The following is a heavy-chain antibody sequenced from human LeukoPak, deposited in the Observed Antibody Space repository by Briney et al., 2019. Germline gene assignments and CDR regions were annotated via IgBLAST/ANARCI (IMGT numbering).Heavy chain of an antibody. CDR2: IIPIFGTA. D-gene: IGHD6-13*01. V-gene: IGHV1-69*05. CDR1: GGTFSSYA. Sequence: GASVKVSCKASGGTFSSYAISWVRQAPGQGLEWMGGIIPIFGTANYAQKFQGRVTITTDESTSTAYMELSSLRSEDTAVYYCARDRSAYSSSLTPRYYYYYMDVWGKGTTVTVSS. J-gene: IGHJ6*03. CDR3: ARDRSAYSSSLTPRYYYYYMDV.